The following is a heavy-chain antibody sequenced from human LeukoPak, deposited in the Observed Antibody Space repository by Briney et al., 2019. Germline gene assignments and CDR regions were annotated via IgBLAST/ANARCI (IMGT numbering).Heavy chain of an antibody. V-gene: IGHV1-18*01. CDR3: ARGGPDTVARTYYFDY. Sequence: ASVTVSCKASGYTFTNYCVSWVRQAPGQGLEWMGWINTYSGNSNYAQRIQGRVIMTADTSTSTAYMELRSLSSGDTAVYYCARGGPDTVARTYYFDYWGQGTLVTVSS. CDR1: GYTFTNYC. CDR2: INTYSGNS. J-gene: IGHJ4*02. D-gene: IGHD4-23*01.